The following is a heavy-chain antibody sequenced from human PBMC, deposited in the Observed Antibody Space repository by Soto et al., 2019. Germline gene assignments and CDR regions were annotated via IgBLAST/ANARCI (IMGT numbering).Heavy chain of an antibody. V-gene: IGHV1-46*01. Sequence: ASVKVSCKASGYTFTSYYMHWVQQAPGQGLEWMGIINPSGGSTSYAQKFQGRVTMTRDTSTSTVYMELSSLRSEDTAVYYCARPSSPETRIAVMAVWGQGTTVTVSS. J-gene: IGHJ6*02. CDR2: INPSGGST. CDR3: ARPSSPETRIAVMAV. CDR1: GYTFTSYY. D-gene: IGHD6-13*01.